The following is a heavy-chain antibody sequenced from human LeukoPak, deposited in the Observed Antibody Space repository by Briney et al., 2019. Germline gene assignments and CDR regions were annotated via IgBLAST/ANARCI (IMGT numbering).Heavy chain of an antibody. CDR1: GYRFTSYW. J-gene: IGHJ4*02. CDR3: ARLKYYGSGSYYFAY. D-gene: IGHD3-10*01. CDR2: IDPSDSYT. Sequence: GESLKISCKGSGYRFTSYWIGWVRQMPGKGLEWMGRIDPSDSYTNYSPSFQGHVTISADRSISAAYLQWSSLKASDTAMYYCARLKYYGSGSYYFAYWGQGTLVTVSS. V-gene: IGHV5-10-1*01.